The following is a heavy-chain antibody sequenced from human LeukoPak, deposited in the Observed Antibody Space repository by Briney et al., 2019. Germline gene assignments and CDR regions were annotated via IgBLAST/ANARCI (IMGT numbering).Heavy chain of an antibody. CDR2: IYHSGST. Sequence: SETLSLTCTVSGYSISSGYYWGWIRQPPGKGLEWIGEIYHSGSTNYNPSLKSRVTISVDKSKNQFSLKLSSVTAADTAVYYCARETYYYDSSGYYPGAFDIWGQGTMVTVSS. J-gene: IGHJ3*02. D-gene: IGHD3-22*01. V-gene: IGHV4-38-2*02. CDR3: ARETYYYDSSGYYPGAFDI. CDR1: GYSISSGYY.